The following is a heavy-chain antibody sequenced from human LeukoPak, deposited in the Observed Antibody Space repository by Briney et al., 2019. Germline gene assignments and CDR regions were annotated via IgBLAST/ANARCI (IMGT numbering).Heavy chain of an antibody. CDR2: IYYSGST. Sequence: KTSETLSLTCTVSGGSISSTNYWDWIRQPPGKGLEWIGYIYYSGSTNYNPSLKSRVTISVDTSKNQFSLKLSSVTAADTAVYYCARAVVVAATKLGPLDPWGQGTLVTVSS. CDR3: ARAVVVAATKLGPLDP. J-gene: IGHJ5*02. D-gene: IGHD2-15*01. V-gene: IGHV4-61*05. CDR1: GGSISSTNY.